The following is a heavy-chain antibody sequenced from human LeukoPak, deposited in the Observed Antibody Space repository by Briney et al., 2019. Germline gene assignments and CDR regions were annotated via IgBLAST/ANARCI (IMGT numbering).Heavy chain of an antibody. CDR1: GGSFSGYY. J-gene: IGHJ6*02. CDR3: ARDRHWTLPRLAARPNLDYYYGMDV. V-gene: IGHV4-34*01. Sequence: SETLSLTCAVYGGSFSGYYWSWIRQPPGKGLEWIGEINHSGSTNYNPSLKSRVTISVDTSKNQFSLKLSSVTAADTAVYYCARDRHWTLPRLAARPNLDYYYGMDVWGQGTTVTVSS. D-gene: IGHD6-6*01. CDR2: INHSGST.